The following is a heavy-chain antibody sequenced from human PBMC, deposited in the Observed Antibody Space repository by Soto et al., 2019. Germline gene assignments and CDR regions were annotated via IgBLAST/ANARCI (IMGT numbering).Heavy chain of an antibody. CDR3: ARVAAVACAFYN. V-gene: IGHV1-69*02. Sequence: QVQLVQSGAEVKKPGSSVKVSCKASGGTFSSYTISWVRQAPGQGLEWMGRIIPILGIANYAQKFQGRVTINADKSTSTAYMELSSLRFEDTAVYYCARVAAVACAFYNWGQGTMVTVSS. CDR2: IIPILGIA. CDR1: GGTFSSYT. D-gene: IGHD6-19*01. J-gene: IGHJ3*02.